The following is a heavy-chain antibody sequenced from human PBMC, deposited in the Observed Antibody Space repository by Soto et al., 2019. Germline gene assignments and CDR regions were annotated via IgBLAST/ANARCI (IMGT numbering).Heavy chain of an antibody. CDR1: GYSFTSYW. Sequence: PGESLKISCKGSGYSFTSYWISWVRQMPGKGLEWMGRIDPSDSYTNYSPSFQGHVTISADKSISTAYLQWSSLKASDTAMCYCARMAGSGSYYRYYYYGMDVWGQGTTVTVSS. CDR2: IDPSDSYT. J-gene: IGHJ6*02. CDR3: ARMAGSGSYYRYYYYGMDV. D-gene: IGHD3-10*01. V-gene: IGHV5-10-1*01.